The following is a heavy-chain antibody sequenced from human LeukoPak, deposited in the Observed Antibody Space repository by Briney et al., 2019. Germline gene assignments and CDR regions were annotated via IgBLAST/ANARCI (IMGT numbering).Heavy chain of an antibody. V-gene: IGHV3-30-3*01. J-gene: IGHJ5*02. CDR3: ASFQAEAGYCSSTSCYNLRNWFDP. Sequence: GRSLRLSCAASGFTFSSYAMHWVRQAPGKGLEWVAVISYDGSNKYYADSVKGRFTIPRDNSKNTLYLQMNSLRAEDTAVYYCASFQAEAGYCSSTSCYNLRNWFDPWGQGTLVTVSS. D-gene: IGHD2-2*02. CDR1: GFTFSSYA. CDR2: ISYDGSNK.